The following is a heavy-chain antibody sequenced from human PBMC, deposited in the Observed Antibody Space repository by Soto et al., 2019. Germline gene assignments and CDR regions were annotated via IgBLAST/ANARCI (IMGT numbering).Heavy chain of an antibody. CDR2: IYHSGTT. Sequence: PSETLSLTCAVSGYSISSGHYWGWIRQPPGKGLEWIGTIYHSGTTYYNPSLKSRVTISLDTSKNQVSLKLSSGTAADTAVYYCARSLYSSSWYAGSWGQGTLVTVS. V-gene: IGHV4-38-2*01. CDR3: ARSLYSSSWYAGS. CDR1: GYSISSGHY. D-gene: IGHD6-13*01. J-gene: IGHJ5*02.